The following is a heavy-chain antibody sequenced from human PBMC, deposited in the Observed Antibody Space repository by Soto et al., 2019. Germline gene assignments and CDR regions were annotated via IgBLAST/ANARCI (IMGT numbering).Heavy chain of an antibody. CDR1: GGSMSPNY. CDR2: IYYAGST. Sequence: ASETLSLTCTVSGGSMSPNYWSWFRQPPGRGLEWVGYIYYAGSTSYNPSLKSRVTISLETSKSQFSLRLSSVTAADTAVYYCAKDLFWGQSDYWGQGTLVTVSS. J-gene: IGHJ4*02. V-gene: IGHV4-59*08. D-gene: IGHD3-16*01. CDR3: AKDLFWGQSDY.